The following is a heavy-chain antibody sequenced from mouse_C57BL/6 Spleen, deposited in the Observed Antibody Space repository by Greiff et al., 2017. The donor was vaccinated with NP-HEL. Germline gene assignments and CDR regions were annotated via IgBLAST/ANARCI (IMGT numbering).Heavy chain of an antibody. J-gene: IGHJ3*01. D-gene: IGHD2-12*01. CDR2: INYDGSST. CDR1: GFTFSDYY. Sequence: EVNVVESEGGLVQPGSSMKLSCTASGFTFSDYYMAWVRQVPEKGLEWVANINYDGSSTYYLDSLKSRFIISRDNAKNILYLQMSSLKSEDTATYYCARGGIYDGTWFAYWGQGTLVTVSA. V-gene: IGHV5-16*01. CDR3: ARGGIYDGTWFAY.